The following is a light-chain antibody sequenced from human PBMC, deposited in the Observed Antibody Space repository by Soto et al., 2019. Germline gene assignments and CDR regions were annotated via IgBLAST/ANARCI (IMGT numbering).Light chain of an antibody. CDR3: GTWDTRLESFV. V-gene: IGLV1-51*02. Sequence: HSVLTQPPSVSAAPGQTVTISCSGNSSNVGNHLVSWYQHLPGTAPKLLIYENNKRPSGIPDRVSGSKSGMSATLGIVGLQTGDEADYYCGTWDTRLESFVFGHGTKVTVL. J-gene: IGLJ1*01. CDR1: SSNVGNHL. CDR2: ENN.